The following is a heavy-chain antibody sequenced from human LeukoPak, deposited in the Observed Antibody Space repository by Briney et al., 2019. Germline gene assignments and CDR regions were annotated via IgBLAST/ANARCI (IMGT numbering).Heavy chain of an antibody. CDR1: GFTLRSYD. Sequence: PGGSLRLPCAASGFTLRSYDMSWVRQAPGKGLGWVAATSGSDVNSYYADSVRGRFTISRDNSQNTLYLQMDSLRAEDTALYYCAKEYSGYDFDYWGQGTLVTVSS. V-gene: IGHV3-23*01. D-gene: IGHD5-12*01. CDR3: AKEYSGYDFDY. CDR2: TSGSDVNS. J-gene: IGHJ4*02.